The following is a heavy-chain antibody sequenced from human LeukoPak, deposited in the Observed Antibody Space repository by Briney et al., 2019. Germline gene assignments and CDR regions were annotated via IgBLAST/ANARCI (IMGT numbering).Heavy chain of an antibody. CDR1: GGTFSSYA. J-gene: IGHJ6*03. V-gene: IGHV1-69*05. D-gene: IGHD2-8*01. CDR3: ARGRGYCTNGVCYSVSYYYYMDV. Sequence: GASVKVSCKASGGTFSSYAISWVRQAPGQGLEWMGGIIPIFGTANYAQKFQGRVTITTDESTSTAYMELSSLRSEDTAVYYCARGRGYCTNGVCYSVSYYYYMDVWGKGTTVTVSS. CDR2: IIPIFGTA.